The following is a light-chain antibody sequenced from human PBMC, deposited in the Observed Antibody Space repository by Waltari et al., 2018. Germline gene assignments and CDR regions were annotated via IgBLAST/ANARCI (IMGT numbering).Light chain of an antibody. Sequence: QSALTQPASVSGSPGQSITISCTGTSSDVGFYNYVSWYQQHPGKAPKLMIYDVSERPSVVSNRFAGSKSGNTASRTISGLQAEDEADYYCNSYAGSSSWVFGGGTKLTVL. V-gene: IGLV2-14*01. CDR1: SSDVGFYNY. CDR3: NSYAGSSSWV. CDR2: DVS. J-gene: IGLJ3*02.